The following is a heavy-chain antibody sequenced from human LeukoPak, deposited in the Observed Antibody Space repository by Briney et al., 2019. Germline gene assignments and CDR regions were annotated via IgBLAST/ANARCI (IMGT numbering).Heavy chain of an antibody. J-gene: IGHJ4*02. V-gene: IGHV4-31*03. CDR1: GDSISSSYY. CDR3: ARDAGYYFDF. D-gene: IGHD6-13*01. Sequence: PSQTLSLTCTVSGDSISSSYYWSWFRQLPGKGLEWIGFIYYSGKTYYNPSRKSRFTISIDTSKNQFSLKVSSVTAADTAVYYCARDAGYYFDFWGQGTLVTVSS. CDR2: IYYSGKT.